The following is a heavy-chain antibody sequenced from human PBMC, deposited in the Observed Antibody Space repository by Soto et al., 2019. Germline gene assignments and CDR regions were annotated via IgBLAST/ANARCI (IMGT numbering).Heavy chain of an antibody. J-gene: IGHJ4*02. V-gene: IGHV3-73*01. CDR1: GFTFSGSA. CDR2: IRSKTNNYAT. D-gene: IGHD3-9*01. Sequence: EVQLVESGGGLVQPGGSLKLSCAASGFTFSGSAMHWVRQASGKGLEWVGRIRSKTNNYATAYTPSVKGRFSISRDDSKNTAYLQMNSLKTEDTAVYYGWVILTGYYKNFDSWGQGTLVTVSS. CDR3: WVILTGYYKNFDS.